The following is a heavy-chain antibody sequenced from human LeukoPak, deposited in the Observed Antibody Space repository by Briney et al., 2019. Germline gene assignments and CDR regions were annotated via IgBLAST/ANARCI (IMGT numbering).Heavy chain of an antibody. CDR3: AKDLKAGDGIWLNDC. Sequence: GGSLRLSCAASGFTVSSNYMSWVRQAAGKGLEWVSEIYSDGRTYYAASVKGRFSISRDNSKNSLYLQMNSLRAEDTAVYYCAKDLKAGDGIWLNDCWGQGTLVTVSS. J-gene: IGHJ4*02. CDR2: IYSDGRT. CDR1: GFTVSSNY. V-gene: IGHV3-53*01. D-gene: IGHD3-9*01.